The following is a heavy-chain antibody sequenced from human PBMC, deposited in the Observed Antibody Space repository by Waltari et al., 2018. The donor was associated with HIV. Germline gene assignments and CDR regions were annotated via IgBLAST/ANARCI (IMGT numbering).Heavy chain of an antibody. D-gene: IGHD6-6*01. CDR2: INPNSGGT. J-gene: IGHJ5*02. V-gene: IGHV1-2*04. CDR3: ARDSRQLVEGSNWFDP. Sequence: QVQLVQSGAEVKKPGASVKVSCKASGYTFTGYYMHWVRQAPGQGLEWMGWINPNSGGTNYAQKFQGWVTMTRDTSISTAYMELSRLRSDDTAVYYCARDSRQLVEGSNWFDPWGQGTLVTVSS. CDR1: GYTFTGYY.